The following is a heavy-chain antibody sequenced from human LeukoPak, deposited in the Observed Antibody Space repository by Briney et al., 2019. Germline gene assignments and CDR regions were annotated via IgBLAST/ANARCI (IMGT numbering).Heavy chain of an antibody. CDR1: GGSISSGDYY. CDR2: IYYSGST. D-gene: IGHD2-15*01. CDR3: ARGGPHCSGGSCYQYYFDY. V-gene: IGHV4-30-4*01. J-gene: IGHJ4*02. Sequence: SQTLSLTCTVSGGSISSGDYYWSWIRQPPGKGLEWIGYIYYSGSTYYNPSLKSRVTISVDTSKNQFSLKLSSVTAADTAVYYCARGGPHCSGGSCYQYYFDYWGQGTLVTVSS.